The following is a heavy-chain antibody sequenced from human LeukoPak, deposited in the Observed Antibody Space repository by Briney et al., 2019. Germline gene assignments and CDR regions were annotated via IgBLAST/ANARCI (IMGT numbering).Heavy chain of an antibody. CDR1: GYTFTSSY. CDR3: ARARSGTIGRNWFVP. J-gene: IGHJ5*02. Sequence: ASVKASCKGSGYTFTSSYITWVRQAPGQGLKWMGWFSGYNGNTKYVQKLQGRVTMTTDTSTSTAYMELRSLRSDDTAVYYCARARSGTIGRNWFVPWGQGTLVTVSS. V-gene: IGHV1-18*01. CDR2: FSGYNGNT.